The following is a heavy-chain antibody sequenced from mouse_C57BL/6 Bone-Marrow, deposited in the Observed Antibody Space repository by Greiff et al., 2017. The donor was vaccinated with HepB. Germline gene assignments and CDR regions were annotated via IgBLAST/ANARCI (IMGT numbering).Heavy chain of an antibody. CDR1: GYTFTSYG. J-gene: IGHJ4*01. CDR2: IYPRSGNT. Sequence: VQLVESGAELARPGASVKLSCKASGYTFTSYGISWVKQRTGQGLEWIGEIYPRSGNTYYNEKFKGKATLTADKSSSTAYMELRSLTSEDSAVYFCARRAWYYAMDYWGQGTSVTVSS. V-gene: IGHV1-81*01. D-gene: IGHD3-1*01. CDR3: ARRAWYYAMDY.